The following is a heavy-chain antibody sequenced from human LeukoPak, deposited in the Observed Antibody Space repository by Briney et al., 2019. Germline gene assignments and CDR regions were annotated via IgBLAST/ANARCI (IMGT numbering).Heavy chain of an antibody. V-gene: IGHV4-59*01. CDR2: IYYSGST. CDR1: GGSISSYY. CDR3: AISAVTPFHFDY. Sequence: PSETLSLTCTVSGGSISSYYWSWIRQPPGKGLEWIGYIYYSGSTNYNPSLKSRVTISVDTSKNQFSLKLSSMTAADTAVYYCAISAVTPFHFDYWGQGTLVTVSS. D-gene: IGHD4-17*01. J-gene: IGHJ4*02.